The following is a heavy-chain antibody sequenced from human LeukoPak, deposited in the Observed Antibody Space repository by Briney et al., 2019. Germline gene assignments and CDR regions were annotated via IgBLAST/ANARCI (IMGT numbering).Heavy chain of an antibody. Sequence: SETLSLTCTVSGGSINNDYWSCFRQPAGKALEWIGHIYSDGRTNYNPSLQSRVTMSVDTSSSHLSLVLTSVTAADTAVYYCARDRLGSSSPTYFYYYIDVWGRGTTVIVSS. CDR1: GGSINNDY. D-gene: IGHD6-6*01. J-gene: IGHJ6*03. CDR3: ARDRLGSSSPTYFYYYIDV. CDR2: IYSDGRT. V-gene: IGHV4-4*07.